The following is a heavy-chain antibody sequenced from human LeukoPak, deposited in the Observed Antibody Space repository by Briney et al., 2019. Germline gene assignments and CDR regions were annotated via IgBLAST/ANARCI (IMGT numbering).Heavy chain of an antibody. D-gene: IGHD6-19*01. V-gene: IGHV4-38-2*02. CDR2: IDHSGST. J-gene: IGHJ4*02. Sequence: SETLSLTCIVSGYSISSAYYWGWIRQPPGKGLECTGSIDHSGSTYYNPSLKSRITISVDTSKTQFSLKLSSVTAADTAVYYCARDSALAQAVMFDYWGQGTLVTVSS. CDR1: GYSISSAYY. CDR3: ARDSALAQAVMFDY.